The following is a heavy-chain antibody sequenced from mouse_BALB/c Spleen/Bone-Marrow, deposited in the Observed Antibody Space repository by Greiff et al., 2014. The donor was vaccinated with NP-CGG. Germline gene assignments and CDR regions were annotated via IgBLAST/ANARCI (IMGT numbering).Heavy chain of an antibody. V-gene: IGHV14-3*02. D-gene: IGHD1-1*01. Sequence: EVKLVESGAELVKPGASVKLSCTASGFNIKDTYMHWVKQRPEQGLEWIGRIDPANGNTKYDPKFQGKATITAVTSSNTAYLQPSSLTSEDTAVYYCARSRDYGSSYYAMDYWGQGTSVTVSS. CDR1: GFNIKDTY. J-gene: IGHJ4*01. CDR2: IDPANGNT. CDR3: ARSRDYGSSYYAMDY.